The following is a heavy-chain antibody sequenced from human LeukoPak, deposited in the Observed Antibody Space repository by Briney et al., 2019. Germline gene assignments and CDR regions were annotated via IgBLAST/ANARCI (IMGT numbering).Heavy chain of an antibody. CDR3: ARSSYGSGSYYPFYYYGMDV. CDR1: GGSISSSSYY. V-gene: IGHV4-39*01. Sequence: SETLSLTCTVSGGSISSSSYYWGWIRQPPGKGLEWIGSIYYSGSTYYNPSLKSRVTISVDTSKDQSSLKLSSVTAADTAVYYCARSSYGSGSYYPFYYYGMDVWGQGTTVTVSS. D-gene: IGHD3-10*01. CDR2: IYYSGST. J-gene: IGHJ6*02.